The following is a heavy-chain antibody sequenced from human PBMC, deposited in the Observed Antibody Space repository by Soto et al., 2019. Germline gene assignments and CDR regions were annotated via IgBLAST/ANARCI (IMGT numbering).Heavy chain of an antibody. Sequence: PSETLRLSCATSGFSFSNYGMNWVRQAPGKGLEWVSGITKTGRSTFIADSVRGRFTISRDNLKNIMYLQMNSLRVDDTALYYCTKDGDAYDFAFDKWGQGTMVTVSS. D-gene: IGHD3-3*01. CDR3: TKDGDAYDFAFDK. V-gene: IGHV3-23*01. J-gene: IGHJ3*02. CDR2: ITKTGRST. CDR1: GFSFSNYG.